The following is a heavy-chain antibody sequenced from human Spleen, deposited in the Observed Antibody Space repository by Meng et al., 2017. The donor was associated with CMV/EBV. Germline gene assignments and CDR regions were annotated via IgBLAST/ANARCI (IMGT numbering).Heavy chain of an antibody. V-gene: IGHV1-2*02. D-gene: IGHD2-21*01. CDR1: GYTFTDYY. CDR3: ARERVVVWYYYGMDV. J-gene: IGHJ6*02. Sequence: ASVKVSCKASGYTFTDYYVHWVRQAPGQGLEWMGWINSNSGVTNYAQKLQGRVTMTTDTSTSTAYMELRSLRSDDTAVYYCARERVVVWYYYGMDVWGQGTTVTVSS. CDR2: INSNSGVT.